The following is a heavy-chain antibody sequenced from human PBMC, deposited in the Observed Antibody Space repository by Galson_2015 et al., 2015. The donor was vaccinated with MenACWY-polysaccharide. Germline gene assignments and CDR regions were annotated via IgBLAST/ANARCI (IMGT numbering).Heavy chain of an antibody. V-gene: IGHV1-8*01. Sequence: SAKVSCKASGYTFTSSDINWVRQAPGQGPEWMGWMNPNSGNTGYAQKFRGGVTMTRDTSISTAYMELSSLRSEDTAVYYCARGHKSHDSDTSCYSFQHWGQGTLVTVSS. D-gene: IGHD2-2*02. CDR2: MNPNSGNT. CDR1: GYTFTSSD. J-gene: IGHJ1*01. CDR3: ARGHKSHDSDTSCYSFQH.